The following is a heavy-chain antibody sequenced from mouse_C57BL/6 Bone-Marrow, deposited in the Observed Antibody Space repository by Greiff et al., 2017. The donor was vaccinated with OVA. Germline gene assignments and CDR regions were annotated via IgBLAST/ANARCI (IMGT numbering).Heavy chain of an antibody. CDR2: INPSSGYT. J-gene: IGHJ3*01. Sequence: QVQLQQSGADLAKPGASVKLSCKASGYTFTSYWMHWVNQRPGQGLEWIGNINPSSGYTKYNQKFKDKATLTADKSYSTAYRQLISLTYADSAVYSCARYCGSSWFAYWGQGTLVTVSA. CDR3: ARYCGSSWFAY. CDR1: GYTFTSYW. D-gene: IGHD1-1*01. V-gene: IGHV1-7*01.